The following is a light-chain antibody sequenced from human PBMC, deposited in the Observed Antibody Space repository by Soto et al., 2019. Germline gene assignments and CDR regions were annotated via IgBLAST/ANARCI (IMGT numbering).Light chain of an antibody. Sequence: DIQMTHSPSSLSASVGDRRSSYCRAGQSIRTYVNWYQQKPGKAPKLLIYVASSLQSGVPSRFSGTGSGTYFTLTISSLQTEDFATAYGQQSHSTPITFGQGTRLEIK. CDR1: QSIRTY. J-gene: IGKJ5*01. V-gene: IGKV1-39*01. CDR2: VAS. CDR3: QQSHSTPIT.